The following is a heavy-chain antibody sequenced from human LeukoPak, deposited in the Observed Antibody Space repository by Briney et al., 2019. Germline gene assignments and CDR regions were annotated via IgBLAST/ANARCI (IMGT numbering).Heavy chain of an antibody. Sequence: SETLPLTCTVSGGSISSSSYYWGWIRQPPGKGLEWIGSIYYSGSTYYNPSLKSRVTISVDTSKNQFSLKLSSVTAADTAVYYCASENHNWNDDYFDYWGQGTLVTVSS. CDR1: GGSISSSSYY. CDR3: ASENHNWNDDYFDY. J-gene: IGHJ4*02. V-gene: IGHV4-39*07. CDR2: IYYSGST. D-gene: IGHD1-1*01.